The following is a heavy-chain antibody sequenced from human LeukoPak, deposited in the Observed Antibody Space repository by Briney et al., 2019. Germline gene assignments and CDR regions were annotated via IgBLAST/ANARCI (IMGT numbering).Heavy chain of an antibody. Sequence: ASVKVSCKASGYTFTSYDINWMRQATGQGLEWMGWMNPNSGNTGYAQKFQGRVTMTRNTSISTAYMELSSLRSEDTAVYYCARGKIRYGSGSYYQRYYYFDYWGQGTLVTVSS. V-gene: IGHV1-8*01. CDR2: MNPNSGNT. CDR3: ARGKIRYGSGSYYQRYYYFDY. J-gene: IGHJ4*02. D-gene: IGHD3-10*01. CDR1: GYTFTSYD.